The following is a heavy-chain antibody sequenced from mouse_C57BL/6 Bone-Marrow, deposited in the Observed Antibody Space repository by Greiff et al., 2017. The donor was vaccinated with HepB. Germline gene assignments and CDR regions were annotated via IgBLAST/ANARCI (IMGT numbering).Heavy chain of an antibody. CDR2: INPNNGGT. D-gene: IGHD2-4*01. CDR1: GYTFTDYY. Sequence: EVKLQQSGPELVKPGASVKISCKASGYTFTDYYMNWVKQSHGKSLEWIGDINPNNGGTSYNQKFKGKATLTVDKSSSTAYMELRSLTSEDSAVYYCARSGDYDGDYWGQGTTLTVSS. CDR3: ARSGDYDGDY. J-gene: IGHJ2*01. V-gene: IGHV1-26*01.